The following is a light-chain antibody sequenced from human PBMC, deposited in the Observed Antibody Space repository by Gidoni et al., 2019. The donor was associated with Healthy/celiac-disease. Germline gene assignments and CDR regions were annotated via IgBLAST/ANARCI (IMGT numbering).Light chain of an antibody. CDR3: QQSYSNPYT. J-gene: IGKJ3*01. V-gene: IGKV1-39*01. CDR1: QSISSY. CDR2: AAS. Sequence: IQMTQSPSSLSASVGDRVTITCRASQSISSYLNWYQQKPGKAPKLLIYAASSLQSGVQSRFSGSGSGTDFTLTISSLQPEDFATYYCQQSYSNPYTFGPGTKVDIK.